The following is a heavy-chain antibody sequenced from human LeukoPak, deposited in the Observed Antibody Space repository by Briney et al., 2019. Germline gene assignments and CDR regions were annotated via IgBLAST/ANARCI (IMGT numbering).Heavy chain of an antibody. CDR2: ISSRSRTI. CDR3: AREILAPGKAHDY. Sequence: GGSLRLSCAASGFTFSNYSMNWVRQAPGKGLEWVSYISSRSRTIYYADSVKGRFTISRDNAKNSLYLQMNSLRAEDTAVYYCAREILAPGKAHDYWGQGTLVTVSS. CDR1: GFTFSNYS. J-gene: IGHJ4*02. V-gene: IGHV3-48*01.